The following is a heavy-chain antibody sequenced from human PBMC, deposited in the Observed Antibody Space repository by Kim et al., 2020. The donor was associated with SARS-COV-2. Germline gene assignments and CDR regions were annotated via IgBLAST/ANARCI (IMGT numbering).Heavy chain of an antibody. CDR1: GGSISSYY. D-gene: IGHD3-10*01. J-gene: IGHJ6*01. CDR3: ASGPEGSGSYASGGDV. CDR2: IYYSGST. V-gene: IGHV4-59*01. Sequence: SETLSLTCTVYGGSISSYYWSWIRQPPGKGLEWIGYIYYSGSTNYNPSLKSRVTISVDTSKNQFSLKLSSVTAADTAVYYCASGPEGSGSYASGGDVW.